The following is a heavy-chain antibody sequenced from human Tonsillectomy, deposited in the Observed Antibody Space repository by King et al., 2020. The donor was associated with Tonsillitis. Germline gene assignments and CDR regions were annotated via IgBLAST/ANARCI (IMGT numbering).Heavy chain of an antibody. Sequence: VQLVESGGGLVKPGGSLRLSCAASGFTFSSYSMNWVRQAPGKGLEWVSSISRSRCYIYLSDAVKGRFTISRDNAKNSLYLQMNNLRAEDTAVYYCARESRPSYYYDSSGSPFDYWGQGTLVTVSS. J-gene: IGHJ4*02. CDR1: GFTFSSYS. D-gene: IGHD3-22*01. V-gene: IGHV3-21*01. CDR2: ISRSRCYI. CDR3: ARESRPSYYYDSSGSPFDY.